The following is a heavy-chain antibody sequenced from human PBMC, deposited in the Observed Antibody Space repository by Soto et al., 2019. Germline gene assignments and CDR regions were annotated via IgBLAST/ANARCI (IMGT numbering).Heavy chain of an antibody. CDR1: GGSISSYY. CDR2: IDYSGST. Sequence: QVQLQESGPGLVKPSETLSLTCTVSGGSISSYYWSWIRQPPGKGLEWIGYIDYSGSTNYNPSLKSRVAISVDTSKNQFALKLSSVTAADTAVYYCARAPNENYDFWSGYYLNYFDYWGQGTLVTVSS. CDR3: ARAPNENYDFWSGYYLNYFDY. J-gene: IGHJ4*02. V-gene: IGHV4-59*08. D-gene: IGHD3-3*01.